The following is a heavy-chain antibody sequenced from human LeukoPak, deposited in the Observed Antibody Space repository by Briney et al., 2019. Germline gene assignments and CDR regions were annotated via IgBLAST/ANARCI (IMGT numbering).Heavy chain of an antibody. Sequence: ASVKVSCKASGYTFTGYYMHWVRQAPGQGLEWMGWINPNSGGTNYAQKFQGRVTMTRDTSISTAYMELSRLRSDDTAVYYCTTKAQYCTNGVCSPVGYWGQGTLVTVSS. J-gene: IGHJ4*02. CDR1: GYTFTGYY. CDR3: TTKAQYCTNGVCSPVGY. CDR2: INPNSGGT. D-gene: IGHD2-8*01. V-gene: IGHV1-2*02.